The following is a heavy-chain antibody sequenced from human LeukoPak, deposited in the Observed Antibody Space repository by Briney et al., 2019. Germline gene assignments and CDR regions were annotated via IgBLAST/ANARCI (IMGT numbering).Heavy chain of an antibody. Sequence: ASVKVSCKASGYMFTNYGISWVRQAPGQGLEWMGWISAYNGNTNYAQKLQGRVTMTTDTYTSTAYMELRSLRSDDTAVCYCARVVLPIEVAGTLDYWGQGTLVTVSS. CDR2: ISAYNGNT. CDR1: GYMFTNYG. V-gene: IGHV1-18*04. J-gene: IGHJ4*02. CDR3: ARVVLPIEVAGTLDY. D-gene: IGHD6-19*01.